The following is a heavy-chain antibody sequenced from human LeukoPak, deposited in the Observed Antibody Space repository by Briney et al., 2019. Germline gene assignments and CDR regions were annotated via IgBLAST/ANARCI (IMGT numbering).Heavy chain of an antibody. V-gene: IGHV4-59*01. D-gene: IGHD3-16*01. CDR3: ARDGAVSDAFDI. Sequence: SETLSLTCTVSGGSISSYYRSWIRQTPGKGLEWIGYIYYSGSTNYNPSLKSRVTISVDTSKNQFPLKLSSVTAADAAVYYCARDGAVSDAFDIWGQGTMVTVSS. J-gene: IGHJ3*02. CDR1: GGSISSYY. CDR2: IYYSGST.